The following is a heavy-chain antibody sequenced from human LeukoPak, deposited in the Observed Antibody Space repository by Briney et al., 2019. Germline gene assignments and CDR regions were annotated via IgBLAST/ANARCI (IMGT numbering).Heavy chain of an antibody. Sequence: GGSLRLSCAASGFTLSSYWMSWVRQAPGKGLEWVANIKQDGSEKYYVDSVKGRFTISRDNAKNSLYLQMNSLRAEDTAVYYCARDPYYDFWSGYHHFDYWGQGTLVTVSS. J-gene: IGHJ4*02. CDR2: IKQDGSEK. CDR3: ARDPYYDFWSGYHHFDY. V-gene: IGHV3-7*01. CDR1: GFTLSSYW. D-gene: IGHD3-3*01.